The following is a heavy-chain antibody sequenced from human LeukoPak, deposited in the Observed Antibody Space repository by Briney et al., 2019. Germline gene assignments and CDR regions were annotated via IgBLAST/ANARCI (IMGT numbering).Heavy chain of an antibody. J-gene: IGHJ4*02. V-gene: IGHV4-30-4*01. CDR3: ARGGRGYSYGSSDY. CDR1: GGSISSGDYY. D-gene: IGHD5-18*01. CDR2: IYYSGST. Sequence: SETLSLTCTDSGGSISSGDYYWSWIRQPPGKGLEWIGYIYYSGSTYYNPSLKSRVTISVDTSKNQFSLKLSSVTAADTAVYYCARGGRGYSYGSSDYWGQGTLVTVSS.